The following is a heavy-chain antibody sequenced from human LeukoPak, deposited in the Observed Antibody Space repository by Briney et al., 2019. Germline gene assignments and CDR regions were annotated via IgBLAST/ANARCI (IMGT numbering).Heavy chain of an antibody. Sequence: PGRSLRLSCAASGFTFDDYAMHWVRQAPGKGLEWVSGISWNSGSIGYADSVKGRFTISRDNAKNSLYLQMNSLRAEDTALYYCAKDKIGMDVWGQGTTVTVSS. CDR1: GFTFDDYA. CDR2: ISWNSGSI. V-gene: IGHV3-9*01. J-gene: IGHJ6*02. CDR3: AKDKIGMDV.